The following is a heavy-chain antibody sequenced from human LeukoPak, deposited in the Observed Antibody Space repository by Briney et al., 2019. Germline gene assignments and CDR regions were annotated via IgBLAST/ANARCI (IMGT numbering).Heavy chain of an antibody. D-gene: IGHD6-19*01. V-gene: IGHV3-53*01. Sequence: GGSLRLSCAASGFTVSSNYMSWVRQAPGKGLEWVSVIYSGGSTYYADSVKGRFTISRGNSKNTLYLQMNTLRAEDTAVYYCATSAWSPHYYYMGVWGKGTTVTVSS. J-gene: IGHJ6*03. CDR1: GFTVSSNY. CDR3: ATSAWSPHYYYMGV. CDR2: IYSGGST.